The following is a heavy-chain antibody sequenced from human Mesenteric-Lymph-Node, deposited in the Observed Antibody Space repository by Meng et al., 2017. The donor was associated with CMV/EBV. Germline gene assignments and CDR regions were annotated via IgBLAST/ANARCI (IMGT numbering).Heavy chain of an antibody. V-gene: IGHV4-39*01. J-gene: IGHJ4*02. CDR1: GGSISSSNYF. CDR2: IYYIGTT. CDR3: ARRAGGGSFEY. Sequence: SETLSLTCNVSGGSISSSNYFWGWIRQPPGKGLEWIGHIYYIGTTQYTPSLNSRVTMSVDTSKNQFSLRLSSVTAGDTAVYYCARRAGGGSFEYWGQGALVTVSS. D-gene: IGHD3-10*01.